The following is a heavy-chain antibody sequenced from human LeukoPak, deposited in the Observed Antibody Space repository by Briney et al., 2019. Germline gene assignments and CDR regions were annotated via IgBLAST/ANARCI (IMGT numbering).Heavy chain of an antibody. CDR2: IYHSGST. V-gene: IGHV4-59*01. J-gene: IGHJ4*02. Sequence: SETLSLTCTVSGGSISTYYWNWIRQPPGKGLEWIGYIYHSGSTNYNPSLQSRVTISVDTSKNQFSLNLNSVTAADTAVYYCAREEYSSSSVDYWGQGTLVTVSS. CDR1: GGSISTYY. CDR3: AREEYSSSSVDY. D-gene: IGHD6-6*01.